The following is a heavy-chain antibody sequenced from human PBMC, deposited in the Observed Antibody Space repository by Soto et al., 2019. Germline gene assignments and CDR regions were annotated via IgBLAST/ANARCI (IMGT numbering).Heavy chain of an antibody. J-gene: IGHJ6*02. V-gene: IGHV4-30-4*01. CDR1: GGSISSGDYY. CDR2: IYYSGST. CDR3: ARDLGSSCLTLNSFYYYGMDV. D-gene: IGHD2-2*01. Sequence: SETLSLTCTVSGGSISSGDYYWSWIRQPPGKGPEWIGYIYYSGSTYYNPSLKSRVTISVDTSKNQSSLKLSSVTAADTAVYYCARDLGSSCLTLNSFYYYGMDVWGQGTTVTGSS.